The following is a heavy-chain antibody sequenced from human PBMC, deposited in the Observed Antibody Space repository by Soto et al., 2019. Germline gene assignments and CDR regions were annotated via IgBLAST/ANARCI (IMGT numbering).Heavy chain of an antibody. CDR3: GRDGVGATPLGWFDP. CDR1: GYTFIGYY. CDR2: INPRRGDT. J-gene: IGHJ5*02. V-gene: IGHV1-2*06. Sequence: QVQLVQSGAEVKKPGASVKVSCKASGYTFIGYYIHWVRQAPGQGLEWMGRINPRRGDTTYAQKFQGRRTMTRDTSISTAYMELSSLRSDDTAVYYCGRDGVGATPLGWFDPWGQGSLVTVSS. D-gene: IGHD1-26*01.